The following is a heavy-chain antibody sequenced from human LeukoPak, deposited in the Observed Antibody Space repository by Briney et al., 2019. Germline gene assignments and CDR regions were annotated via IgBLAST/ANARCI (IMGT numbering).Heavy chain of an antibody. CDR2: IYHSGST. J-gene: IGHJ5*02. D-gene: IGHD3-9*01. Sequence: SQTLSLTCAVSGGSISSGGYSWSWIRQPPGKGLEWFGYIYHSGSTYYNPSLKSRVTISVDRSKNQFSLKLSSVTAADTAVYYCARGVYDILTGWYNWFDPWGQGTLVTVSS. CDR3: ARGVYDILTGWYNWFDP. CDR1: GGSISSGGYS. V-gene: IGHV4-30-2*01.